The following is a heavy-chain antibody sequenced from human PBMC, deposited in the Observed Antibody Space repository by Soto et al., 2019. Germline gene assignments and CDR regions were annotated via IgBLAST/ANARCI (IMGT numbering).Heavy chain of an antibody. CDR3: ARIIRSGSTSAAFDP. Sequence: SGPTLVNPTQTLTPTCTFSGFSLSTSGMCVSWIRQPPGKALEWLARIDWDDDKYYSTSLKTRLTISKDTSKNQVVLTMTNMDPVDTATYYCARIIRSGSTSAAFDPWGQGTLVTVSS. J-gene: IGHJ5*02. CDR2: IDWDDDK. V-gene: IGHV2-70*11. CDR1: GFSLSTSGMC. D-gene: IGHD3-3*01.